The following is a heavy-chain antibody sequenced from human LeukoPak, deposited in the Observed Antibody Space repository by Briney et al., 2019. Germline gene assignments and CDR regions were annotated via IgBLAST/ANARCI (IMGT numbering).Heavy chain of an antibody. V-gene: IGHV3-74*01. CDR1: GFTSSSYW. CDR3: ARGRGSYGWFGP. Sequence: PGGSLRLSCAASGFTSSSYWMHWVRQAPGKGLVWVSRINSDESSTDYADSVKGRFTISRDNAKNTLYLQMNSLRAEDTAVYYCARGRGSYGWFGPWGQGTLVTVSS. J-gene: IGHJ5*02. D-gene: IGHD3-10*01. CDR2: INSDESST.